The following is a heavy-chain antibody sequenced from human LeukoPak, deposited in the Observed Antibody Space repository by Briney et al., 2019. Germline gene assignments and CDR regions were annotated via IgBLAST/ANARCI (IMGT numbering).Heavy chain of an antibody. J-gene: IGHJ4*02. V-gene: IGHV4-34*01. CDR3: ARLSGDITVFDL. D-gene: IGHD1-20*01. CDR2: ITHGGST. CDR1: GGSFSGYY. Sequence: SETLSLTCAVYGGSFSGYYWSWIRQPPGKGLEWIGEITHGGSTNYNPSLKGRVTISVDTFKNQFSQERNSVTAADTAVYYCARLSGDITVFDLWGQGTLVTVSS.